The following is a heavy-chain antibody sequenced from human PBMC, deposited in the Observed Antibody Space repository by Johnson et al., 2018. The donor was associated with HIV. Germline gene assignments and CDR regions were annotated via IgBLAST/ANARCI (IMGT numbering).Heavy chain of an antibody. Sequence: VQLLESGGGLVQPGGSLRLSCAASGLTFSGSGMHWVRQAPGKGLEWVAFTRYDGSNKHYVDSVKGRFTISRDNAKNSLYLQMNSLRVEDTAVYYCARSTSSSDGDGFDIWGQGTMVTVSS. CDR3: ARSTSSSDGDGFDI. CDR2: TRYDGSNK. CDR1: GLTFSGSG. J-gene: IGHJ3*02. V-gene: IGHV3-30*02. D-gene: IGHD3-10*01.